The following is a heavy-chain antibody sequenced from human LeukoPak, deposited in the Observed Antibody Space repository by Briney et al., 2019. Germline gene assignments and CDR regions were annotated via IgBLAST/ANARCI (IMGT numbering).Heavy chain of an antibody. V-gene: IGHV3-66*01. Sequence: GGSLRLSCAASGFTVSSNYMSWVRHTPGKGLEWVSLIYSGGSTYYADSVKGRFTISRDNSKNTLYLQMNSLRAEDTAVYYCASRDKGYYYGMDVWGQGTTVTVSS. CDR3: ASRDKGYYYGMDV. D-gene: IGHD5-24*01. CDR1: GFTVSSNY. CDR2: IYSGGST. J-gene: IGHJ6*02.